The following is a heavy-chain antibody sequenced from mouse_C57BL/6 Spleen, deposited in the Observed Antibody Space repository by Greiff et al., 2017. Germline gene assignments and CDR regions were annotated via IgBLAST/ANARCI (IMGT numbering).Heavy chain of an antibody. CDR3: SMGGYYDYDEGPWFAY. V-gene: IGHV1-53*01. J-gene: IGHJ3*01. Sequence: QVQLQQPGTELVKPGASVKLSCKASGYNFTSYWMHWVKQRPGQGLEWIGNINPSNGGTNYNEKFKSKATLTVDKSSSTAYMQLSSLTSEDSAVYYCSMGGYYDYDEGPWFAYWGQGTLVTVSA. CDR1: GYNFTSYW. D-gene: IGHD2-4*01. CDR2: INPSNGGT.